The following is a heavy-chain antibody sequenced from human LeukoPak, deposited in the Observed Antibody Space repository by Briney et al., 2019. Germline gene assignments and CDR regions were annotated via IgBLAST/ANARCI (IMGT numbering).Heavy chain of an antibody. CDR3: AKDGDYYGSGSLDY. Sequence: GGSLRLSCLTSGFTLSTNAMSWVRQAPGKGLEWVSAISGSGGSTYYADSVKGRFTISRDNSKNTLYLQMNSLRAEDTAVYYCAKDGDYYGSGSLDYWGQGTLVTVSS. J-gene: IGHJ4*02. V-gene: IGHV3-23*01. D-gene: IGHD3-10*01. CDR1: GFTLSTNA. CDR2: ISGSGGST.